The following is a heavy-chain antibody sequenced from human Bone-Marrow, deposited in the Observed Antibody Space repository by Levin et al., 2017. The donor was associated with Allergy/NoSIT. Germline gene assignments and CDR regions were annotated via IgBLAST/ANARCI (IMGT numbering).Heavy chain of an antibody. CDR3: ATERFDYLTGHYKVAI. CDR1: GGSINTEYYY. D-gene: IGHD3-9*01. V-gene: IGHV4-61*02. Sequence: SQTLSLTCTVSGGSINTEYYYWTWIRQTAGKGLEWIGRIYTRGNTNYNPSLKSRGTISIDTSKYQFSLKLASVTAADTAVYYCATERFDYLTGHYKVAIWGQGTLVTVSS. CDR2: IYTRGNT. J-gene: IGHJ4*02.